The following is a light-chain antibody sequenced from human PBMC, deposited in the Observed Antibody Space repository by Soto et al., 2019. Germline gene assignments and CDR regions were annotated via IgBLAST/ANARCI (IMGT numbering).Light chain of an antibody. J-gene: IGLJ2*01. V-gene: IGLV2-14*01. CDR3: SSYTSNSALVV. CDR2: GVK. Sequence: QSALTQPASVSGSPGQSITISCTGSGRDIGAYDYVSWYQQHPGKAPKLLIYGVKNRPSGVSYRFSASKSGNTASLTISRLQAEDEADYYCSSYTSNSALVVFGGGTKLTVL. CDR1: GRDIGAYDY.